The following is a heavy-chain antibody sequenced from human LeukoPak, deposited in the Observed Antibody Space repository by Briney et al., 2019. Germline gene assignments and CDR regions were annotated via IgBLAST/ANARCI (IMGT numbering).Heavy chain of an antibody. CDR1: GFTFSSHW. CDR2: INSDGSTT. D-gene: IGHD1-14*01. J-gene: IGHJ4*02. CDR3: AKERNSKGYFDY. Sequence: GGSLRLSCAASGFTFSSHWIYWVRQAPGKGLVWVSRINSDGSTTSYADSVKGRFTVSRDNAKNTLYLQMNSLRAEDTAVYYCAKERNSKGYFDYWGQGTLVTVSS. V-gene: IGHV3-74*01.